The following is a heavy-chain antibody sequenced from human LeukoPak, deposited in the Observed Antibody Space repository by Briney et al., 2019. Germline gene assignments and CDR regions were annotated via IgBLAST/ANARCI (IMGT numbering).Heavy chain of an antibody. CDR2: INFRGGTT. J-gene: IGHJ4*02. CDR3: AKGEQGVDY. CDR1: GFTFSNFA. Sequence: GGPLRLSCAASGFTFSNFAMSWVRQAPGEGLEWVSSINFRGGTTYYAESVKGRFTISRDNSKSTLYLQMNSLRADDTAVFYCAKGEQGVDYWGRGTLVTVSS. V-gene: IGHV3-23*01. D-gene: IGHD1/OR15-1a*01.